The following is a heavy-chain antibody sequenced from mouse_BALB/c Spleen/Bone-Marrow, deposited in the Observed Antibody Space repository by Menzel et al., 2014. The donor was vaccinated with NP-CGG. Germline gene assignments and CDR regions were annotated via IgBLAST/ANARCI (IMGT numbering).Heavy chain of an antibody. CDR3: ARYGGRYYAMDY. J-gene: IGHJ4*01. CDR2: IDPANGNT. CDR1: GFNIKDTY. V-gene: IGHV14-3*02. Sequence: EVQLVESGAELVKPGASVKLSCTASGFNIKDTYMHWVKQRPEQGLEWIGRIDPANGNTNYDPRFQGKATITADTSSNIAYLQLSSLTSEDTAVYYCARYGGRYYAMDYWGQGTSVTVSS. D-gene: IGHD1-1*01.